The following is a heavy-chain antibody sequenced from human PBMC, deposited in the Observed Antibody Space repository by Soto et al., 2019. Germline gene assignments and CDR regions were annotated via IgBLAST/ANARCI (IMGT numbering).Heavy chain of an antibody. J-gene: IGHJ5*02. D-gene: IGHD3-10*01. CDR2: IYYSGST. Sequence: SETLSLTCTFSGCSISSSSYYLGWIRQPPGKGLEWIGSIYYSGSTYYNPSLKSRVTISVDTSKNQFSLKLSSVTAADTAVYYCARQDTRYYYGSGPNWFDPWGQGTLVTVSS. CDR1: GCSISSSSYY. CDR3: ARQDTRYYYGSGPNWFDP. V-gene: IGHV4-39*01.